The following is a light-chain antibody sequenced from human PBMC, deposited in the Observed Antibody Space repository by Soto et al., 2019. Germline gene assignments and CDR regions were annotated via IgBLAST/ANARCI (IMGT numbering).Light chain of an antibody. Sequence: EIVMTQSPATLSVSPGERATLSCRASQGIGSTLAWYQQKPGQTPRLLIYGASTRATGVPARFSGSGSGTAFTLTINSLQSEDFAVYYCQRYNNWPLTFGGGTKVEIK. CDR2: GAS. V-gene: IGKV3-15*01. CDR1: QGIGST. J-gene: IGKJ4*01. CDR3: QRYNNWPLT.